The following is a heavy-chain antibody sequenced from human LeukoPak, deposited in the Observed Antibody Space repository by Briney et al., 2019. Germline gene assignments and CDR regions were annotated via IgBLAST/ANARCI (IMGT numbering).Heavy chain of an antibody. Sequence: GESLKISCKGPGYSFTSYWIGWVRQMPGKGRKWMGIIYPGDSDTRYSPSFQGQVTISADKSISTAYLQWSSLKASDSAMYYCARLAGYCSGDSCFATYYFDYWGQGTLVTVSS. D-gene: IGHD2-15*01. CDR3: ARLAGYCSGDSCFATYYFDY. CDR1: GYSFTSYW. CDR2: IYPGDSDT. J-gene: IGHJ4*02. V-gene: IGHV5-51*01.